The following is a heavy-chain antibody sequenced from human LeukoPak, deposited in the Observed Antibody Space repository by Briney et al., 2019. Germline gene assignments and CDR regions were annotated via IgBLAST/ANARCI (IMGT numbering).Heavy chain of an antibody. J-gene: IGHJ3*02. CDR3: ARDPQANWNYAFDI. Sequence: ASVKVSCKASGYTFTSYGISWVRQAPGQRLEWMGWINAGNGNTKYSQKFQGRVTITRDTSASTAYMELSSLRSEDTAVYYCARDPQANWNYAFDIWGQGTMVTVSS. D-gene: IGHD1-7*01. V-gene: IGHV1-3*01. CDR1: GYTFTSYG. CDR2: INAGNGNT.